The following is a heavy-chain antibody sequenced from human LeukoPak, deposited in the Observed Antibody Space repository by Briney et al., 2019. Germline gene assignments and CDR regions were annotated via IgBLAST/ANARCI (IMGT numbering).Heavy chain of an antibody. CDR2: IGTAGDT. CDR1: GFTFSSYD. Sequence: GGSLRLSCAASGFTFSSYDMHWVRQATGKGLEWVSAIGTAGDTYYPGSVKGRFTISRENAKNTLYLQMNSLRAEDTAVYYCARDLGDYGGNSDAFDIWGQGTMVTVSS. CDR3: ARDLGDYGGNSDAFDI. J-gene: IGHJ3*02. V-gene: IGHV3-13*01. D-gene: IGHD4-23*01.